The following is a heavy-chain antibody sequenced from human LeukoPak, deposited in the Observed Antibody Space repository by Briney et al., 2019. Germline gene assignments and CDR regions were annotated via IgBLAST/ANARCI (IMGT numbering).Heavy chain of an antibody. V-gene: IGHV3-7*01. CDR1: GFTFSDNW. Sequence: GGSLRLSCAVSGFTFSDNWMSWARQAPGQGLEWVANIKQDGSEKAYVDSVTGRFTISTDNAKNSLYLQMNSLRAEDTAVYYCAGSYGSALDIWGQGTMVSVSS. CDR3: AGSYGSALDI. CDR2: IKQDGSEK. J-gene: IGHJ3*02. D-gene: IGHD3-16*01.